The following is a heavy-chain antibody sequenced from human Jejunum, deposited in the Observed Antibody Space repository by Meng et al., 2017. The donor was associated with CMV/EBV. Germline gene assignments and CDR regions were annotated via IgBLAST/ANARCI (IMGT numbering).Heavy chain of an antibody. J-gene: IGHJ4*02. CDR2: LWYDGSRK. D-gene: IGHD3-22*01. CDR3: ARDNDGSSHYSQFDY. V-gene: IGHV3-33*01. CDR1: GFPRNSYG. Sequence: SGFPRNSYGIHWVRQVPGKGLGWVAVLWYDGSRKYFADSVQGRFSISRDDSKNTVYLQMNSLRAEDTAVYYCARDNDGSSHYSQFDYWGQGTLVTVSS.